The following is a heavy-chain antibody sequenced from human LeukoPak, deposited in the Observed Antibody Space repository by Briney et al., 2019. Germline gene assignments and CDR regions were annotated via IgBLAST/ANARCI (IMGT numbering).Heavy chain of an antibody. Sequence: ASVKVSSKASGYTFTGYYMHWVRQAPGQGLEWMGWINPNSGGTNYAQKFQGRVTMTRDTSISTAYMELSRLRSDDTAVYYCARWQGSGEEKVDYWGQGTLATVSS. CDR2: INPNSGGT. V-gene: IGHV1-2*02. CDR1: GYTFTGYY. D-gene: IGHD3-10*01. CDR3: ARWQGSGEEKVDY. J-gene: IGHJ4*02.